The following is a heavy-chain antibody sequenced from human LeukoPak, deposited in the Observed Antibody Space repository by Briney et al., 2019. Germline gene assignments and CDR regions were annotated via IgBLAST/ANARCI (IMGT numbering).Heavy chain of an antibody. CDR2: IYSGGST. CDR1: GFTVSSNY. CDR3: ARAMRGYGSGSYIFDY. Sequence: PGGSLRLSCAASGFTVSSNYMSWVRQAPGKGLEWVSVIYSGGSTYYADSVKGRFTISRDNSKNTLYLQMNSLRAEDTAVYYCARAMRGYGSGSYIFDYWGQGTLVTVSS. D-gene: IGHD3-10*01. J-gene: IGHJ4*02. V-gene: IGHV3-53*01.